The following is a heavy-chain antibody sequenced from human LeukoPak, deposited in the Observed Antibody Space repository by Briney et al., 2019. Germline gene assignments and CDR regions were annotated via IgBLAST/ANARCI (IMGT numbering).Heavy chain of an antibody. J-gene: IGHJ3*02. CDR1: GGSFSGYY. CDR3: ARGNYDGRFFDI. D-gene: IGHD3-22*01. Sequence: SETLSLTCAVYGGSFSGYYWSWIRQPPGKGLEWIGEINHSGSTNYNPSLKSRVTISVDTSKNQFSLKLSSVTAADAAVYYCARGNYDGRFFDIWGQGTMVTVSS. CDR2: INHSGST. V-gene: IGHV4-34*01.